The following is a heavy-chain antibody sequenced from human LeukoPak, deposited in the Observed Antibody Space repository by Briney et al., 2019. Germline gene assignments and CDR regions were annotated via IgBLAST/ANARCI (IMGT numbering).Heavy chain of an antibody. Sequence: SETLSLTCAVYGGSFSGYYWSGIRQPPGKGLEWIGEINHTGSTNYNPSLKSRVSISVDTSKNQFSLKLSSVTAADTAVYYCAISSSGWYPNYWGQGTLVTVSS. J-gene: IGHJ4*02. V-gene: IGHV4-34*01. CDR1: GGSFSGYY. CDR3: AISSSGWYPNY. D-gene: IGHD6-19*01. CDR2: INHTGST.